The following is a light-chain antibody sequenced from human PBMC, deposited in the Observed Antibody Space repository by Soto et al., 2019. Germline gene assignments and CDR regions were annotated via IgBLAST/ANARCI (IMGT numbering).Light chain of an antibody. CDR3: SSYSSTSTPSV. Sequence: QSAMTQPASGSGCPGQSITISCTGTSGDVGSHNYVSWYQQHPGKAPKLIIFEVNSRPSGVSNRFSGSKSGSAASLTISGLQAEDEADYYCSSYSSTSTPSVFGGGTKVTV. CDR1: SGDVGSHNY. V-gene: IGLV2-14*01. J-gene: IGLJ1*01. CDR2: EVN.